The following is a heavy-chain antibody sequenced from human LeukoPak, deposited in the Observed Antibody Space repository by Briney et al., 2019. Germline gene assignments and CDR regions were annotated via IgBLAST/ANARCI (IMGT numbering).Heavy chain of an antibody. CDR3: ARALPIVVVVAATPYYFDY. CDR2: IYHSGST. V-gene: IGHV4-38-2*02. Sequence: SETLSLTCTVSGYSISSGYYWGWIRQPPGKGLEWIGSIYHSGSTYYNPSLKSRVTISVDTSKNQFSLKLSSVTAADTAVYYCARALPIVVVVAATPYYFDYWGQGTLVTVSS. CDR1: GYSISSGYY. J-gene: IGHJ4*02. D-gene: IGHD2-15*01.